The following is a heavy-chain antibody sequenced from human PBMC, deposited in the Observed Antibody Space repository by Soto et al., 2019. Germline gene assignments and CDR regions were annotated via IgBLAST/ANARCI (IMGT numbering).Heavy chain of an antibody. CDR2: IWYDGSNK. Sequence: GGSLRLSCAASGFAFSSYGMHWVRQAPGKGLEWVAVIWYDGSNKYYADSVKGRFTISRDNSKNTLYLQMNSLRAEDTAVYYCARDSDYYGSGNFDYWGQGTLVTVSS. CDR1: GFAFSSYG. V-gene: IGHV3-33*01. D-gene: IGHD3-10*01. J-gene: IGHJ4*02. CDR3: ARDSDYYGSGNFDY.